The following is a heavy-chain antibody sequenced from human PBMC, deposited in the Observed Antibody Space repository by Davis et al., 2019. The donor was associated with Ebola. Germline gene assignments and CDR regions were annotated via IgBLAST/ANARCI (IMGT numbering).Heavy chain of an antibody. CDR3: VSSSSGWDLDY. Sequence: AASVKASCKASGYTLTGNYMHWVRQAPGQGLEWMGRINPKTGDTNYSQKFQGRVTMTRDTSISTAYMEVSRLRSDDTAVYYCVSSSSGWDLDYWGQGSLVTVSS. D-gene: IGHD6-19*01. CDR1: GYTLTGNY. V-gene: IGHV1-2*06. CDR2: INPKTGDT. J-gene: IGHJ4*02.